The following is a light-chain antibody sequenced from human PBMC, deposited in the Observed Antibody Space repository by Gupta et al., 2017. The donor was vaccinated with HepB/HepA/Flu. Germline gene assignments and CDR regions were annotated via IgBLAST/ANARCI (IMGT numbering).Light chain of an antibody. V-gene: IGKV3-15*01. CDR3: QQYNDWPRT. J-gene: IGKJ1*01. Sequence: EIVMTQSPATLSVSPGDGPTLSCRASQSVSRNLPWSQRKPGQVPRLLTYGAYTRATGIPARFSGRGSGTEFTLTISSLRSEDFAVYYCQQYNDWPRTFGQGTKVEIK. CDR2: GAY. CDR1: QSVSRN.